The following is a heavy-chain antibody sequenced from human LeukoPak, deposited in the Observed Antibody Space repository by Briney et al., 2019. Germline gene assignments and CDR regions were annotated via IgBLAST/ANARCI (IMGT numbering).Heavy chain of an antibody. CDR2: IYYTGCT. CDR1: GAPINSYY. J-gene: IGHJ5*02. Sequence: PSETLSLTCTVSGAPINSYYWSWIRQPPGKGLEWIGYIYYTGCTNKNSSLKSRVTISLDMSKNQFSPKLSSMTAADTAVYYCARRSVTGWFDPWGQGTLVTVSS. CDR3: ARRSVTGWFDP. D-gene: IGHD4-17*01. V-gene: IGHV4-59*08.